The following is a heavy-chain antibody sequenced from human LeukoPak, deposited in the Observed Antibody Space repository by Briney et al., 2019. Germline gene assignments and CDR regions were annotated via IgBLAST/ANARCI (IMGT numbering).Heavy chain of an antibody. Sequence: GGSLRLSCAASGFTFSYYWMHWVRQAPGKGLVWVSRISDDGSRTTYADSVKGRFAISRDNAKNTLYLQMNSLRAEDTAVYYCARGDGFYSDSSFQDYWGQGTLVTVSS. CDR2: ISDDGSRT. V-gene: IGHV3-74*01. CDR1: GFTFSYYW. D-gene: IGHD2/OR15-2a*01. CDR3: ARGDGFYSDSSFQDY. J-gene: IGHJ4*02.